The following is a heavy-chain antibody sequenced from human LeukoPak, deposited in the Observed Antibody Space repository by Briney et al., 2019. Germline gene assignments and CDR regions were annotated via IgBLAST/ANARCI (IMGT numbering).Heavy chain of an antibody. V-gene: IGHV1-18*01. CDR1: AYTFSNYG. J-gene: IGHJ4*02. CDR3: ARDLDGSGSYYTDY. Sequence: GASVKVPCKASAYTFSNYGFNWVRQAPGQGLEWMGWISAYNGNTKYAQKLQGRFTMSTDTSTSTAYMELRSLTSDDTAVYYCARDLDGSGSYYTDYWGQGTLVTVSS. D-gene: IGHD3-10*01. CDR2: ISAYNGNT.